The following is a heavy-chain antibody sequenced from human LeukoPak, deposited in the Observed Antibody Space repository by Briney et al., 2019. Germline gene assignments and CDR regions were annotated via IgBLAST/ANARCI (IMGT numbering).Heavy chain of an antibody. CDR1: RFTFSYAW. V-gene: IGHV3-74*01. D-gene: IGHD2-15*01. CDR2: INSDGSRP. CDR3: ARDHCSGDSCQIALDS. J-gene: IGHJ4*02. Sequence: GGSLRLSCVASRFTFSYAWMTWVRQAPGKGLVWASRINSDGSRPTYADSVKGRFTISRDNAKNTLYLQMNSLRVEDTAVYYCARDHCSGDSCQIALDSWGRGTLVTVSS.